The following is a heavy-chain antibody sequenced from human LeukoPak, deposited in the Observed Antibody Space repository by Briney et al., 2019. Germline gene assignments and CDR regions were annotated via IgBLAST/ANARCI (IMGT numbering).Heavy chain of an antibody. CDR2: IYSGGST. CDR1: GFTVSSNY. D-gene: IGHD6-25*01. V-gene: IGHV3-53*01. J-gene: IGHJ4*02. CDR3: AKGSAASRPYYFDS. Sequence: GGSLRLSRAASGFTVSSNYMSWVRQAPGKGLEWVSVIYSGGSTYYADSVKGRFTISRDNSKNTLYLQMNSLRAEDTAVYFCAKGSAASRPYYFDSWGQGTLVTVSS.